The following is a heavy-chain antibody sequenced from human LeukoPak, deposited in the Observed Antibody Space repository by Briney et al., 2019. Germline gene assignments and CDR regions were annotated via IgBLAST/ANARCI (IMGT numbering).Heavy chain of an antibody. D-gene: IGHD3-10*01. CDR2: IYYSGST. CDR3: ARGATMVRGVIITRVLDY. J-gene: IGHJ4*02. Sequence: SETRSLTCTVSGGFISSYYWYWIRQPPGKGLEWIGYIYYSGSTNYNPSLKSRVTISVDTSKNQFSLKLSSVTAADTAVYYCARGATMVRGVIITRVLDYWGQGTLVTVSS. CDR1: GGFISSYY. V-gene: IGHV4-59*08.